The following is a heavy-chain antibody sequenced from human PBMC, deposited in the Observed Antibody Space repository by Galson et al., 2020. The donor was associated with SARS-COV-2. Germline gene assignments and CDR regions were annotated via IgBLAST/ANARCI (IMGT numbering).Heavy chain of an antibody. Sequence: SETLSLTCAVYGGSFTGYYWSWIRQPPGKGPEWIGEINHSGSTNYNSSLKSRVSILVDMAKNQFSLKLTSVTAADTAVYYCARGAIPETPCFGIWGQGTTVTVSS. J-gene: IGHJ3*02. CDR1: GGSFTGYY. CDR2: INHSGST. CDR3: ARGAIPETPCFGI. D-gene: IGHD2-2*01. V-gene: IGHV4-34*01.